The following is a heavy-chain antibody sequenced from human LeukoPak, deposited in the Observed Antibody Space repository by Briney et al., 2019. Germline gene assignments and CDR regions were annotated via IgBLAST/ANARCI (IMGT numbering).Heavy chain of an antibody. CDR1: GGSISSYY. CDR3: ARGAVYDITYYYYMDV. CDR2: IYYSGST. Sequence: SETLSLTRTVSGGSISSYYWSWIRQPPGKGLEWIGYIYYSGSTNYNPSLKSRVTISVDTSKNQFSLKLSSRSAADPAVYYCARGAVYDITYYYYMDVWGKGSTVTISS. D-gene: IGHD3-9*01. V-gene: IGHV4-59*01. J-gene: IGHJ6*03.